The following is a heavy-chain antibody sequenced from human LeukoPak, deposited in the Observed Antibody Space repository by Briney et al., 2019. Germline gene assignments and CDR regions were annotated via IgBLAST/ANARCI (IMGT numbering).Heavy chain of an antibody. CDR2: IIPILGIA. V-gene: IGHV1-69*02. CDR1: GGTFSSYT. Sequence: SVKVSCKASGGTFSSYTISWVRQAPGQGLEWVGRIIPILGIANYAQKFQGRVTITADKSTSTAYIELSSLRSEDTAVYYCARSRFLEWLLPNDAFDIWGQGTMVTVSS. J-gene: IGHJ3*02. CDR3: ARSRFLEWLLPNDAFDI. D-gene: IGHD3-3*01.